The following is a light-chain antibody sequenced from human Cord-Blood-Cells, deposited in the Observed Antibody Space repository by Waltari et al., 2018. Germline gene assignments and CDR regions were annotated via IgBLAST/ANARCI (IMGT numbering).Light chain of an antibody. V-gene: IGLV5-45*01. CDR2: YKSDSDK. CDR1: SGINVGTYR. Sequence: QAVLTQPASLPASPGASASLTCSLRSGINVGTYRIYWYQQKPGSPPQYLRRYKSDSDKQQGSGVPSRFSGSKDASANAGILLISGLQSEDEADYYCMIWHSSAWVFGGGTKLTVL. CDR3: MIWHSSAWV. J-gene: IGLJ3*02.